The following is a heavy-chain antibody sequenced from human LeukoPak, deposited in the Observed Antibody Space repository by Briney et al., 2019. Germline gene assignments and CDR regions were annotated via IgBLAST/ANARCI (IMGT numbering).Heavy chain of an antibody. J-gene: IGHJ4*02. CDR3: ARDQAGSGHYADY. D-gene: IGHD3-10*01. Sequence: GGSLRLSCAASGFTFSNYAMHWVRQAPGKGLEWLAFIRYDGSSKYYADFVKGRFTISRDNSKNTVYLQMNSLTGEDTAVYYCARDQAGSGHYADYWGQGTLVTVSS. CDR1: GFTFSNYA. V-gene: IGHV3-30*02. CDR2: IRYDGSSK.